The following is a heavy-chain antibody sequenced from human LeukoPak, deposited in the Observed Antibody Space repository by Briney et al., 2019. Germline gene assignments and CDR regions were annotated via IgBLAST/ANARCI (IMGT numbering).Heavy chain of an antibody. CDR2: ISGSGGST. Sequence: GGSLRLSCAPSGFTFSSYAMRWVRQAPGKGLEWDSAISGSGGSTYYADSVKGRFTISRDNSKNTLYLQMNSLRAEDTAVYYCAKGGQGVVPAAIAYWGQGTLVTVSS. D-gene: IGHD2-2*01. CDR3: AKGGQGVVPAAIAY. CDR1: GFTFSSYA. J-gene: IGHJ4*02. V-gene: IGHV3-23*01.